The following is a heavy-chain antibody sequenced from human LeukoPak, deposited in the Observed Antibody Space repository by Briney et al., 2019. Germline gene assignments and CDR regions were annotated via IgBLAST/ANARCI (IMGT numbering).Heavy chain of an antibody. V-gene: IGHV4-34*01. J-gene: IGHJ4*02. CDR2: INHSGST. CDR3: ARGPVWGSSVDY. Sequence: SETLPLTCAVYGGSFSGYYWSWIRQPPGKGLEWIGEINHSGSTNYNPSLKSRVTISVDTSKNQFSLKLSSVTAADTAVYYCARGPVWGSSVDYWGQGTLVTVSS. CDR1: GGSFSGYY. D-gene: IGHD3-16*01.